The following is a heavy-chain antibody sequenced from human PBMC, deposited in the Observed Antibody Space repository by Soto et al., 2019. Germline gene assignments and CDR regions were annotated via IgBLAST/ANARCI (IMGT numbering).Heavy chain of an antibody. D-gene: IGHD2-15*01. V-gene: IGHV3-13*01. J-gene: IGHJ4*02. Sequence: EVQLVESGGGLVQPGGSLRLSCAASGFTFSSYDMHWVRQATGKGLEWVSAIGTAGDTYYPGSVKGRFTISRENAKNSLYLQMNSLRAGDTAVYYCARDRSYCSGGSCYRYFDYWGQGTLVTVSS. CDR2: IGTAGDT. CDR1: GFTFSSYD. CDR3: ARDRSYCSGGSCYRYFDY.